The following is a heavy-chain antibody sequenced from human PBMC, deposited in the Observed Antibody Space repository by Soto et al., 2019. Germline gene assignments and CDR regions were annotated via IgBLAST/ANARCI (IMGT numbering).Heavy chain of an antibody. V-gene: IGHV3-21*01. D-gene: IGHD3-10*02. CDR1: GFTFSIYS. CDR3: AREAHFYGRSDVFDI. J-gene: IGHJ3*02. CDR2: IDSSSNYI. Sequence: GGSLSLSCAASGFTFSIYSMDWVRQAPGKGLEWVSSIDSSSNYIYYADSVKGRFTISRDNAKNSVHLQMNSLRAEDTAVYYCAREAHFYGRSDVFDIWGQGTMVTVSS.